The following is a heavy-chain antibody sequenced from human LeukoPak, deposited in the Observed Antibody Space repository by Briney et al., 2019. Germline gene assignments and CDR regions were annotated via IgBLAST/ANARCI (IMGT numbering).Heavy chain of an antibody. CDR1: GFTVSSNY. J-gene: IGHJ3*02. CDR3: ARDLRPRSMVPGSFDI. D-gene: IGHD3-10*01. Sequence: PGGSLRLSCAASGFTVSSNYMSWVRQAPGKGLEWVSVIYSGGSTYYADSVKGRFTISRHTSKNTLYLQMNSLRAEDTAVYYCARDLRPRSMVPGSFDIWGQGTMVTVSS. CDR2: IYSGGST. V-gene: IGHV3-53*04.